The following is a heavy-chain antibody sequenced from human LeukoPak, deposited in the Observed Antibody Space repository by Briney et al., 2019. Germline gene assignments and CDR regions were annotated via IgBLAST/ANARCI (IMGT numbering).Heavy chain of an antibody. CDR1: GGSISSGGYY. CDR2: IYYSGST. J-gene: IGHJ6*02. CDR3: ARDGWRNYYGMDV. Sequence: PSQTLSLTCTVSGGSISSGGYYWSWIRQHPGKGLEWIGYIYYSGSTYYNPSLKSRVTISVDTSKNQFSLKLSSVTAADTAVYYCARDGWRNYYGMDVWGQGTTVAVSS. V-gene: IGHV4-31*03. D-gene: IGHD2-2*03.